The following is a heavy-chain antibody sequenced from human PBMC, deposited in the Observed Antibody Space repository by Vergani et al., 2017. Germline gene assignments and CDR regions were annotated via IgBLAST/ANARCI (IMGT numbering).Heavy chain of an antibody. J-gene: IGHJ6*02. Sequence: QVQLQESGPGLVRPSQTLSLTCTVSGGSIRSGSYYWSWFRPPAGKGLEWIGRFYTGGGTSYNPSLKRRVTISVDTSKNQFSLQLSSVTAADTAVYYCARDPLYSTTWPFLLLDMDVWGQGTTVTVSS. CDR2: FYTGGGT. V-gene: IGHV4-61*02. D-gene: IGHD6-13*01. CDR1: GGSIRSGSYY. CDR3: ARDPLYSTTWPFLLLDMDV.